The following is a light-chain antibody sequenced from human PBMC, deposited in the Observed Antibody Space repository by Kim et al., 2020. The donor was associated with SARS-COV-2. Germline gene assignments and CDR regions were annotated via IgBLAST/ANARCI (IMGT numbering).Light chain of an antibody. CDR2: AAS. CDR3: QQYYSYPLT. J-gene: IGKJ4*01. CDR1: QGISSY. V-gene: IGKV1-8*01. Sequence: AIRMTQSPSSFSASTGDRVTITCRASQGISSYLAWYQQKPGKASKLLIYAASTLQSGVPSRFSGSGSGTDFTLTISCLQSEDCATYYCQQYYSYPLTFGGGTKVDIK.